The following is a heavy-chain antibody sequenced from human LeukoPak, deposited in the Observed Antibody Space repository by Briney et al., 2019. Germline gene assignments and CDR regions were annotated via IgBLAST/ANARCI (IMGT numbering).Heavy chain of an antibody. D-gene: IGHD3-22*01. CDR2: IRSGRSTI. CDR1: GFIFSDYY. Sequence: GGSLRLSCAASGFIFSDYYMSWIRQAPGKGLGWVSYIRSGRSTIYYADSVKGRFTISRDNAKNSLYLQMNSLRAEDTAVYYCARDIYYYDSSGYYFPGGSDYWGQGTLVTVSS. V-gene: IGHV3-11*04. J-gene: IGHJ4*02. CDR3: ARDIYYYDSSGYYFPGGSDY.